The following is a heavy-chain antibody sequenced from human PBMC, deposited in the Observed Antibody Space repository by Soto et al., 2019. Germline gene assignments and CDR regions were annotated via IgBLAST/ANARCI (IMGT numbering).Heavy chain of an antibody. CDR1: GYTFTSYG. CDR2: ISAYNGNT. J-gene: IGHJ4*02. D-gene: IGHD3-9*01. CDR3: ARDTSDFAFDWASDY. Sequence: GASVKVSCKASGYTFTSYGISWVRQAPGQGLEWMGWISAYNGNTNYAQKLQGRVTMTTDTSTSTAYMELRSLRSDDTAVYYCARDTSDFAFDWASDYWGQGTRVTVSS. V-gene: IGHV1-18*01.